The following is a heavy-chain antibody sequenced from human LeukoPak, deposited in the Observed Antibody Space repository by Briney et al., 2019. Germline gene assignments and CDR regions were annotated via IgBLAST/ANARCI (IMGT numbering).Heavy chain of an antibody. CDR3: ARDRLTTVTTFHFDY. J-gene: IGHJ4*02. CDR2: IWSDSTNK. Sequence: GGSLRLSCAASGFTFSTYAMHWVRQAPGKGLEWEAVIWSDSTNKYYADSVRGRFTISRDNSKNTLYLQMSSLRAEDTAMYYCARDRLTTVTTFHFDYWSQGTLVTVSS. CDR1: GFTFSTYA. D-gene: IGHD4-17*01. V-gene: IGHV3-33*01.